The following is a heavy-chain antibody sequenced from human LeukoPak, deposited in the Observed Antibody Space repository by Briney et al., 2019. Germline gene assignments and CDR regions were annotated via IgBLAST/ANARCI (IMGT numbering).Heavy chain of an antibody. CDR2: ISGSGGST. CDR3: AKGGENYYYYYMDV. D-gene: IGHD2-21*01. J-gene: IGHJ6*03. CDR1: GFTFSSYA. Sequence: GGSLRLSCAASGFTFSSYAMSWVRQARGKGLEWVSAISGSGGSTYYADSVKGRFTISRDNSKNTVYVQMNSLRAEDTAVYYCAKGGENYYYYYMDVWGKGTTVTVSS. V-gene: IGHV3-23*01.